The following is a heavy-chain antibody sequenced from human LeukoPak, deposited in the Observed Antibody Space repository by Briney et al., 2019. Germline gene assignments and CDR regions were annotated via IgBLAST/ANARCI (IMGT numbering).Heavy chain of an antibody. CDR2: ISGNNDNP. J-gene: IGHJ4*02. D-gene: IGHD2-2*01. CDR1: GYTFSNFG. V-gene: IGHV1-18*01. CDR3: AGDGTSTDDY. Sequence: GASVKVSCKASGYTFSNFGISWVRQAPGQGLEWMGWISGNNDNPNYGQKFQGRLTVTTDSSTNTAYMELRNLRSDDTAVYYCAGDGTSTDDYWGQGTLVTVSS.